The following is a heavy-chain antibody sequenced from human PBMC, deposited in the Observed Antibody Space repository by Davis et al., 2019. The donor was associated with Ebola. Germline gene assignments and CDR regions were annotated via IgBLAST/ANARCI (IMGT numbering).Heavy chain of an antibody. CDR3: ARDLNWFDS. Sequence: SQTLSLTCAISGDSVSRSSAAWNWIRQSPSRGLEWLGKTYYRSKWYTDYALSVRSRIVINPDTSKNQFSLQLNSVTPDDTAVYYSARDLNWFDSWGQGTPVTVSS. J-gene: IGHJ5*01. CDR1: GDSVSRSSAA. V-gene: IGHV6-1*01. CDR2: TYYRSKWYT.